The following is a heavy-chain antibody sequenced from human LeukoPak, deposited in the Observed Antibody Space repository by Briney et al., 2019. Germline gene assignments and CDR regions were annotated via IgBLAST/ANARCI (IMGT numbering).Heavy chain of an antibody. D-gene: IGHD3-22*01. CDR2: INHSGST. Sequence: SETLSLTCAVYGGSFSGYYWSWIRQPPGKGLEWIGEINHSGSTNYNPSLKSRVTISVDTSKNQFSLKLSSVTAADTAVYYCAGRPMPTYYYDSSGSSYYFDYWGQGTLVTVSS. V-gene: IGHV4-34*01. CDR1: GGSFSGYY. J-gene: IGHJ4*02. CDR3: AGRPMPTYYYDSSGSSYYFDY.